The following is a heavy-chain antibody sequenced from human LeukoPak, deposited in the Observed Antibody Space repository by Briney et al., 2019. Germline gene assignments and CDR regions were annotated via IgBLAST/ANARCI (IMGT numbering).Heavy chain of an antibody. CDR2: MSSSGSST. Sequence: GGSLRLSCVASGFNFGDYYSMSWIRQAPGKGLEWVPYMSSSGSSTYYADSVKGRFTISRDNAKNSLYLQMNSLRVEDTAVYYCARDIDSSGWDPPDAFDIWGQGTQVTVSS. J-gene: IGHJ3*02. D-gene: IGHD3-22*01. CDR1: GFNFGDYYS. CDR3: ARDIDSSGWDPPDAFDI. V-gene: IGHV3-11*01.